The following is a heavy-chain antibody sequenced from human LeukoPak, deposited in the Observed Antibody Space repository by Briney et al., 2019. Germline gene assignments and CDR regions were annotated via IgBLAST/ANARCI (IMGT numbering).Heavy chain of an antibody. V-gene: IGHV3-48*03. CDR1: GFTFSSYE. J-gene: IGHJ4*02. CDR2: ISSSGSTR. CDR3: ARVAVTDHY. D-gene: IGHD2-21*02. Sequence: GGSLRLSCAASGFTFSSYEMNWVRQAPGKGLEWVSYISSSGSTRYYADSVKGRFTISRDNAKNSLYLQMNSLRAEDTAVYYCARVAVTDHYWGQGTLVTVSS.